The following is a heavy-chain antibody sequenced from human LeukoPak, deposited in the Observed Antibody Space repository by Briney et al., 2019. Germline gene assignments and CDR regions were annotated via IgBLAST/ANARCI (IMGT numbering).Heavy chain of an antibody. V-gene: IGHV3-48*01. D-gene: IGHD5-18*01. CDR3: AKGRYSYAATGAFDI. J-gene: IGHJ3*02. CDR1: GFTFDTST. CDR2: IGSSGRTI. Sequence: GGSLRLSCAASGFTFDTSTMNWVRQAPGKGLEWVSYIGSSGRTIYYAGSVKGRFTISRDNAKNTLYLQMNSLRAEDTAVYYCAKGRYSYAATGAFDIWGQGTMVTVSS.